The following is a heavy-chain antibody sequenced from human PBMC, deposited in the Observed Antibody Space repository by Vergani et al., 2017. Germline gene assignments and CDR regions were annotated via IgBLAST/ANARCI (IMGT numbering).Heavy chain of an antibody. CDR1: GFISSSYW. CDR3: VRVPLIRRGSGNYGINNYHGMDV. J-gene: IGHJ6*02. V-gene: IGHV3-7*01. Sequence: EGQLVESGGDWVQRGGSLRLSFAASGFISSSYWMSWVRQAPGKGLEWVAKVNQDGSEKYYLDSVRGRFTISRDNAKNSIYLQMNSLRAEDTAVYFCVRVPLIRRGSGNYGINNYHGMDVWGQGTTVIVSS. CDR2: VNQDGSEK. D-gene: IGHD3-10*01.